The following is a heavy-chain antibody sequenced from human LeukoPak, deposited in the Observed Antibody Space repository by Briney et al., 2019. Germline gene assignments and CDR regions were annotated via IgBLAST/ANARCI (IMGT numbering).Heavy chain of an antibody. Sequence: PGGTLRLSCAASGFTFSSYGMSWVRQAPGKGLEWVSAISGSGGSTYYADSVKGRFTISRDNSKNTLYLQMNSLRAEDTAVYYCAKGGSFDYYFDYWGQGTLVTVSS. J-gene: IGHJ4*02. CDR3: AKGGSFDYYFDY. D-gene: IGHD1-26*01. CDR1: GFTFSSYG. CDR2: ISGSGGST. V-gene: IGHV3-23*01.